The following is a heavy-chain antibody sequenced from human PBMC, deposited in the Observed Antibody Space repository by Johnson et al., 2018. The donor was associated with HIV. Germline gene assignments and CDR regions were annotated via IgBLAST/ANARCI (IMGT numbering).Heavy chain of an antibody. CDR1: GFTFSSYA. Sequence: VQLVESGGGVVQPGRSLRLSCAASGFTFSSYAMHWVRQAPGKGLEWVAVISYDGSNKYYADSVKGRFTISRDNSKSTLYLQMNSLRVEDTAVYYCARDRAPVYSSSSTPFDALDIWGQGTMVTVSS. CDR2: ISYDGSNK. V-gene: IGHV3-30-3*01. J-gene: IGHJ3*02. D-gene: IGHD6-6*01. CDR3: ARDRAPVYSSSSTPFDALDI.